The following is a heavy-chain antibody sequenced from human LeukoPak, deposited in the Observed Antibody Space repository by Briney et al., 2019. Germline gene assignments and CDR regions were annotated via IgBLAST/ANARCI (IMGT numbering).Heavy chain of an antibody. V-gene: IGHV3-23*01. CDR2: FSSNGGST. CDR3: SVMHRYYDGSGYRVQ. CDR1: GFTFSSYA. D-gene: IGHD3-22*01. Sequence: GGSLRLFCEASGFTFSSYAVIWLPQAPGKGVVGVSGFSSNGGSTSYADCVKGRLTISRDHHRNMLYTEMNNRRGEHDAVLYGSVMHRYYDGSGYRVQWGKGTLV. J-gene: IGHJ1*01.